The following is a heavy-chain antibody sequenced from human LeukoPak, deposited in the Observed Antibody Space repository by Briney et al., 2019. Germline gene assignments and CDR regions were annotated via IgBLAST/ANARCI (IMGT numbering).Heavy chain of an antibody. J-gene: IGHJ4*02. Sequence: GGSLRLSCAASGFTFSSYAMSWVRQAPGKGLEWVSAISGSGGSTYYADSVKGRFTISRDNSKNTLYLQMNSLRAEDTAVYYCARGGLRYFDWLLYLDDYWGQGTLVTVSS. CDR1: GFTFSSYA. V-gene: IGHV3-23*01. CDR2: ISGSGGST. CDR3: ARGGLRYFDWLLYLDDY. D-gene: IGHD3-9*01.